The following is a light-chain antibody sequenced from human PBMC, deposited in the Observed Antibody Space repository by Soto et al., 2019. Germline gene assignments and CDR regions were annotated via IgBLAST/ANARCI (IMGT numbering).Light chain of an antibody. CDR3: QQYTNWPPWT. CDR1: QSLRTN. J-gene: IGKJ1*01. V-gene: IGKV3-15*01. CDR2: GAS. Sequence: EIVMTQSPATLSVSPGERATLSCRAIQSLRTNWAWYQQNPGQSPRLLIYGASTRATGVPARFSGSGSGTEFTLTISSLQSEDFAVYYCQQYTNWPPWTFGQGTKVVIK.